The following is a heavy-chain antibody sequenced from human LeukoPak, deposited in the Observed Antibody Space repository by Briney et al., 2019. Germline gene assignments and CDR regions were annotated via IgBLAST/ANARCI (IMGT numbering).Heavy chain of an antibody. V-gene: IGHV3-23*01. CDR2: ISGSGGGT. J-gene: IGHJ4*02. CDR3: AKGTNTYGHPSYFDY. D-gene: IGHD5-18*01. Sequence: GGSLRLSCAASGFTFSSYAMSWVRQAPGKGLEWVSAISGSGGGTYYADSVKGRFTISRDNSKNTLYLQMNSLRAEDAAVYYCAKGTNTYGHPSYFDYWGQGTLVTVSS. CDR1: GFTFSSYA.